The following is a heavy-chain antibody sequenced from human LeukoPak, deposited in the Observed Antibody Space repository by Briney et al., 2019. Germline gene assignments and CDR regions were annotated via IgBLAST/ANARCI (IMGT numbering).Heavy chain of an antibody. Sequence: TGGSLRLSCAASGFTFSSYSMNWVRQAPGKGLEWVSSISSSSSYIYYADSVKGRFTISRDNAKNSLYLQMNSLRAEDTAVYYCAREGHSSSWYLPSYYYYYGMDVWGQGTTVTVSS. CDR2: ISSSSSYI. D-gene: IGHD6-13*01. V-gene: IGHV3-21*01. J-gene: IGHJ6*02. CDR3: AREGHSSSWYLPSYYYYYGMDV. CDR1: GFTFSSYS.